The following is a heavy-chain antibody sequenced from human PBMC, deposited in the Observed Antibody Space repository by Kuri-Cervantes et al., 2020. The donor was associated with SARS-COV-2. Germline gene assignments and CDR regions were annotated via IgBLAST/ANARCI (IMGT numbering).Heavy chain of an antibody. CDR2: IDSSSYYI. J-gene: IGHJ2*01. CDR1: GFTFSGYS. Sequence: AGSLRLACAASGFTFSGYSMNWIRQAPGKGLEWVASIDSSSYYIYHADSVKGRLTISRDNAKTSLYLQMNSLRVEDTAVYYCVREAPGSASGITSFDLWGRGTLVTVSS. D-gene: IGHD3-10*01. V-gene: IGHV3-21*04. CDR3: VREAPGSASGITSFDL.